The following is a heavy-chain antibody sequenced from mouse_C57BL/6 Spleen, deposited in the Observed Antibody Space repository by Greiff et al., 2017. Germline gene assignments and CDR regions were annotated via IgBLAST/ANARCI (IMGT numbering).Heavy chain of an antibody. V-gene: IGHV1-82*01. J-gene: IGHJ2*01. CDR1: GYAFSSSW. CDR3: ARSGDYYGSRGSFDY. D-gene: IGHD1-1*01. Sequence: QVQLQQSGPELVKPGASVKISCKASGYAFSSSWMNWVKQRPGKGLEWIGRIYPGDGDTNYNGKFKGKATLTADKSSSTAYMQLSSLTSDDSAVYFCARSGDYYGSRGSFDYWGQGNTLTVSS. CDR2: IYPGDGDT.